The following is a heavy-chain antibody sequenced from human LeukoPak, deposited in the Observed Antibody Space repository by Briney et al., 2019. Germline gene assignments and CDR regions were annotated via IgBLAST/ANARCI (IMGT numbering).Heavy chain of an antibody. D-gene: IGHD4-11*01. V-gene: IGHV4-34*01. CDR2: INHSGST. Sequence: WDTLALTCAAYGGPFSGYYRSWIRQPPGKGLEWIAEINHSGSTNYYAALMNRVTISLKKNKKHFFLMLSYVTAADTAVYYCAGEDFDYSKAYPFFYWGQGTLVTVSS. CDR1: GGPFSGYY. CDR3: AGEDFDYSKAYPFFY. J-gene: IGHJ4*02.